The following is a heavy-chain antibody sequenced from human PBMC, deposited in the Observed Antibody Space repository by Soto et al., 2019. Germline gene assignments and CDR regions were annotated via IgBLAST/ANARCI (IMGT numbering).Heavy chain of an antibody. V-gene: IGHV3-33*01. CDR1: GFTFSSYG. D-gene: IGHD5-18*01. Sequence: QVQLVESGGGVVQPGRSLRLSCAASGFTFSSYGMHWVRQAPGKGLEWVAVIWYDGSNKYYADSVKGRFTISRDNSKNTLYLEMNCLRAEDTAVYYCARGAGYSYGYGDYWGQGTLVTVSS. CDR2: IWYDGSNK. CDR3: ARGAGYSYGYGDY. J-gene: IGHJ4*02.